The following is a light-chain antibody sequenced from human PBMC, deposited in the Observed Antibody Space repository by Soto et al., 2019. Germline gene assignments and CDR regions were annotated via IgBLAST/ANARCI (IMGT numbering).Light chain of an antibody. V-gene: IGKV3D-15*01. CDR1: QSVGSN. Sequence: EIVMTQSPVTLSVSPGESATLSCRASQSVGSNLAWYQRRPGQAPRLLIYGASTRATGIPVRFSGSGSGTEFTLTISGLQSEDFGVYLCQQYNNRPPITFGQGTRLEIK. CDR3: QQYNNRPPIT. J-gene: IGKJ5*01. CDR2: GAS.